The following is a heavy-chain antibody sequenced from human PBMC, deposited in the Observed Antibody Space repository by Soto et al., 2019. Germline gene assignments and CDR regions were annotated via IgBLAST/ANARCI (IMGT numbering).Heavy chain of an antibody. J-gene: IGHJ6*02. Sequence: EVQLLESGGGLVQPGGSLRLSCAASGFTFSSYAMSWVRQAPGKGLEWVSAISGSGGSTYYADSVKGRFTISRDNSKNPLYLQMNSLRAEDTAVYYCAKDQGDFVTHYYYYGMDVWGQGTTVTVSS. CDR3: AKDQGDFVTHYYYYGMDV. V-gene: IGHV3-23*01. D-gene: IGHD3-3*01. CDR2: ISGSGGST. CDR1: GFTFSSYA.